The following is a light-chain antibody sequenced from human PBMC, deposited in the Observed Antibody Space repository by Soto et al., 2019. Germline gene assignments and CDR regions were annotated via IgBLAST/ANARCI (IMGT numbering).Light chain of an antibody. CDR3: QQYGSSRWT. CDR1: QTVSSS. V-gene: IGKV3-11*01. J-gene: IGKJ1*01. CDR2: EAS. Sequence: EIVLTQSPATLSLSPGERATLSCRASQTVSSSLAWYQQKPGQAPRLLIYEASNRATGIPDRFSGSGSGTDFTLTISRLEPEDFAVYYCQQYGSSRWTFGQGTKVDIK.